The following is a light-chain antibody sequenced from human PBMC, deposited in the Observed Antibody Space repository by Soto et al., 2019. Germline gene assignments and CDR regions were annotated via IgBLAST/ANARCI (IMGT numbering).Light chain of an antibody. CDR3: QQYGSSSWT. J-gene: IGKJ1*01. CDR2: GAS. V-gene: IGKV3-20*01. CDR1: QSVSSSY. Sequence: EIMLTQSPGTLSLSPGESATLSCLASQSVSSSYLAWYQQKPGQAPRLLIYGASSRATGIPDRFSGSGSGTDFTLTISRLEPEDFAVYYCQQYGSSSWTFGQGTKVDI.